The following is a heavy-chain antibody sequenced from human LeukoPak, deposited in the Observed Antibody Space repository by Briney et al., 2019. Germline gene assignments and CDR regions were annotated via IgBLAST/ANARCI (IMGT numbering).Heavy chain of an antibody. CDR2: IFRSGST. CDR1: GGSISSYY. CDR3: ARHSHYYDSGSFYRDYFDY. J-gene: IGHJ4*02. Sequence: PSETLSLTGTVSGGSISSYYWSWIRQPPGKGLEWIAYIFRSGSTKNNPSLKSRVTISVDTSKNQFSLKLSSVTAADTAVYYCARHSHYYDSGSFYRDYFDYWGQGTLVTVSS. D-gene: IGHD3-10*01. V-gene: IGHV4-59*08.